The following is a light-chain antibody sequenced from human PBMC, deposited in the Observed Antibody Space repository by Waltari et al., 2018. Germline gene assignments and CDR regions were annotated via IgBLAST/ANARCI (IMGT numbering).Light chain of an antibody. CDR2: WAS. CDR1: QCASDHVNNKNY. V-gene: IGKV4-1*01. J-gene: IGKJ1*01. Sequence: DIVMTQSPDSLTVSPGGRATTNRRSSQCASDHVNNKNYLAWYRRKPGQPPKLLISWASTREFGVPDRFSGSGSGTEFTLTISSLQPEDVAVYYCQQYYNTPPTFGQGTKVEIK. CDR3: QQYYNTPPT.